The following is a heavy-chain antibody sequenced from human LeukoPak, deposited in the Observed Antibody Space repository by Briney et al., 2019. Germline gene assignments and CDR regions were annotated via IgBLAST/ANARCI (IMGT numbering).Heavy chain of an antibody. CDR3: ARLLRPYPGLDS. CDR2: IYHSGHT. Sequence: KASETLSLTCAVSGGSISSTNWWSWVRQPPGKGLEWIGEIYHSGHTKYNPSLKSRVTISVDTSRNQFSLKLSSVTAADTAIYYCARLLRPYPGLDSWGQGMLVTVSS. D-gene: IGHD1-26*01. J-gene: IGHJ4*02. V-gene: IGHV4-4*02. CDR1: GGSISSTNW.